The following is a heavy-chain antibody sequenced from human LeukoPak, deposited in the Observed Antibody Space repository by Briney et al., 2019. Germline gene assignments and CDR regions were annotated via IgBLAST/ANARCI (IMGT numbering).Heavy chain of an antibody. Sequence: SETLSLTCAVYGGSFSGYYWSWIRQPPGKGLEWIGEINHSGSTNYNPSLKSRVTISVDTSKNQFSLKLSSVTAADTAVYYCASSSSSWYVGGFDYWGQGTLVTVSS. J-gene: IGHJ4*02. V-gene: IGHV4-34*01. CDR2: INHSGST. CDR3: ASSSSSWYVGGFDY. D-gene: IGHD6-13*01. CDR1: GGSFSGYY.